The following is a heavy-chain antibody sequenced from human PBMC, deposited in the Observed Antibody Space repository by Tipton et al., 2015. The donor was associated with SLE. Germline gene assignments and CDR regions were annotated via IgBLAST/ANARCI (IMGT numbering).Heavy chain of an antibody. J-gene: IGHJ5*02. CDR3: ARVGYYDFWSGWEPYNWFDP. Sequence: QSGPEVKKPGASVKVSCKASGYTFTGYYMHWVRQAPGQGLEWMGWINPNSGGTNYAQKFQGRVTMTRDTSISTAYMELSRLRSDDTAVYYCARVGYYDFWSGWEPYNWFDPWGQGTLVTVSS. D-gene: IGHD3-3*01. CDR1: GYTFTGYY. CDR2: INPNSGGT. V-gene: IGHV1-2*02.